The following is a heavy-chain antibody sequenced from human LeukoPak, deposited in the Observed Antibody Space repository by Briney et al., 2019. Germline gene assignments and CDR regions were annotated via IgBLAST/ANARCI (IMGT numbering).Heavy chain of an antibody. CDR2: IDRNSGDT. J-gene: IGHJ4*02. CDR3: ARRYCSSANCYTAPDY. Sequence: ASVKVSCKASFSGNYFQWVRQAPGQGFEWIGCIDRNSGDTDYAQKFQGRVTMTRDTSISTAYMELSRLRSDDTAVYYCARRYCSSANCYTAPDYWGQGTLVTVSS. CDR1: FSGNY. D-gene: IGHD2-2*02. V-gene: IGHV1-2*02.